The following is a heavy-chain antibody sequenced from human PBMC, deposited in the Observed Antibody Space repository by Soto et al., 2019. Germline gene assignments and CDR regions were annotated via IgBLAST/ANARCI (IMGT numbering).Heavy chain of an antibody. Sequence: ASVKVSCKASGYTFTGYYMHWVRQAPGQGLEWMGWINPNSGGTNYAQKFQGWVTMTRDTSISTAYMELSRLRSDDTAVYYCARGLRFLEWLSGHDAFDIWGQGTMVTVSS. CDR3: ARGLRFLEWLSGHDAFDI. D-gene: IGHD3-3*01. CDR1: GYTFTGYY. J-gene: IGHJ3*02. V-gene: IGHV1-2*04. CDR2: INPNSGGT.